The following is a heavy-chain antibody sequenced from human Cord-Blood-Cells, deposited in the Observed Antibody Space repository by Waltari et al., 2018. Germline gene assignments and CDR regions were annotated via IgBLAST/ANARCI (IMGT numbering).Heavy chain of an antibody. CDR1: GYTFTSYY. CDR3: ARGPTSLYSGSYYYFDY. V-gene: IGHV1-46*01. J-gene: IGHJ4*02. Sequence: QVQLVQSGAEVKKPGASVKVSCKASGYTFTSYYMHWVRQAPGQGLEWMGIINPSGGSTSYAQKFQGRVTMTRDTSTSTVYMELSSLRSEDTAVYYCARGPTSLYSGSYYYFDYWGQGTLVTVSS. CDR2: INPSGGST. D-gene: IGHD1-26*01.